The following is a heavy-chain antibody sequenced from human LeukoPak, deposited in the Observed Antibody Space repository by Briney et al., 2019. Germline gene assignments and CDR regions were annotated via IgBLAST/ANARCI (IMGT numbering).Heavy chain of an antibody. Sequence: ASVTVSRKASVYTFTVYFMHWVRHAPGAGLGWVGWINPNSGSTNYAQKFQGTVTMTRDTSISTAYMELSRLRSDDTAVYYCARGVDQWPGKPFDYWGQGTLVTVSS. CDR3: ARGVDQWPGKPFDY. V-gene: IGHV1-2*02. CDR2: INPNSGST. CDR1: VYTFTVYF. J-gene: IGHJ4*02. D-gene: IGHD6-19*01.